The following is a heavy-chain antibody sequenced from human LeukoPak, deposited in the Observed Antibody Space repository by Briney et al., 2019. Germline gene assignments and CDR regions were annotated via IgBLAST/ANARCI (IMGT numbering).Heavy chain of an antibody. V-gene: IGHV4-59*01. CDR1: GGSISSYY. CDR3: ARDLSYYDSSGYFRHQNAFDI. CDR2: IYYSGST. D-gene: IGHD3-22*01. J-gene: IGHJ3*02. Sequence: ASETLSLTCTVSGGSISSYYWSWIRQPPGKGLEWIGYIYYSGSTNYNPSLKSRVTISVDTSKNQFSLKLSSVTAADTAVYYCARDLSYYDSSGYFRHQNAFDIWGQGTMVTVSS.